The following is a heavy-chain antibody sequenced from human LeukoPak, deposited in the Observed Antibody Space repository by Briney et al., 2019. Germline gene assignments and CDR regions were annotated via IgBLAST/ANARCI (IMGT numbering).Heavy chain of an antibody. Sequence: GGSLRLSCAASGFTFSSYAMSWVRQAPGKGLEWVSAISGSGGSTYYADSVKGRFTISRDNSKNTLYLQMNSLRAEDTAVYYCAKDPTGYCSGGSCFHYFDYWGQGTLVTVSS. CDR3: AKDPTGYCSGGSCFHYFDY. D-gene: IGHD2-15*01. CDR1: GFTFSSYA. V-gene: IGHV3-23*01. CDR2: ISGSGGST. J-gene: IGHJ4*02.